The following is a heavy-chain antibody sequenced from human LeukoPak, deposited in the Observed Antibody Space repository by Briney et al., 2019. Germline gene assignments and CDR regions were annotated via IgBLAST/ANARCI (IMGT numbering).Heavy chain of an antibody. J-gene: IGHJ6*03. CDR1: GFTFSSYS. CDR2: ISSSSSYI. V-gene: IGHV3-21*04. CDR3: ARTKGGVTYYYMDV. Sequence: GGSLRLSCAASGFTFSSYSMNWVRQAPGKGLEWVSSISSSSSYIYYADSVKGRFTISRDNAKNSLYLQMNSLRAEDTALYHCARTKGGVTYYYMDVWGKGTTVTVSS. D-gene: IGHD3-16*01.